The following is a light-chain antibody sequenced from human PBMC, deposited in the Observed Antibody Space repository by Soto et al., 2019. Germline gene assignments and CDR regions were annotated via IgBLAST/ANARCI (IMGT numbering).Light chain of an antibody. J-gene: IGKJ2*01. CDR3: QQYKTYTYT. CDR1: QSIDRG. CDR2: RAS. V-gene: IGKV1-5*03. Sequence: DIQMTQSPSTLSASVGDRVTITCRASQSIDRGLAWYQQKPGKDPKLLIYRASSLESGVPSRFSGSGSGTECTLTISRRQPDDFTTSYCQQYKTYTYTLAQGTKLEIK.